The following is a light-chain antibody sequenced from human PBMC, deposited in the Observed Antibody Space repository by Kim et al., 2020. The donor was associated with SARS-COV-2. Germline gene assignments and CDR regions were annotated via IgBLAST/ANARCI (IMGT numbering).Light chain of an antibody. CDR3: QSADSSGTYVV. CDR2: KNS. V-gene: IGLV3-25*02. J-gene: IGLJ2*01. Sequence: SYELTQPPSVSVSPGQTARITCSGDALPKQYAYWYQQKPGQSPVLVIYKNSERPSGIPERFSGSSSGTTATLTISGAQAVDEADYYCQSADSSGTYVVFG. CDR1: ALPKQY.